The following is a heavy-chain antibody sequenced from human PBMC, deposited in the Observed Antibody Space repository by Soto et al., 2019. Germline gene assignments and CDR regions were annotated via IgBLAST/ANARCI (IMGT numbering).Heavy chain of an antibody. CDR2: IIPIFGTA. J-gene: IGHJ4*02. CDR1: GGTFSSYA. CDR3: AGDGRRRVTMVRGGFDY. Sequence: QVQLVQSGAEVKKPGSSVKVSCKASGGTFSSYAISWVRQAPGQGLEWMGGIIPIFGTANYAQKFQGRVTITADESTSTAYMELSSLRSEDTAVYYCAGDGRRRVTMVRGGFDYWGQGPLVTVSS. D-gene: IGHD3-10*01. V-gene: IGHV1-69*01.